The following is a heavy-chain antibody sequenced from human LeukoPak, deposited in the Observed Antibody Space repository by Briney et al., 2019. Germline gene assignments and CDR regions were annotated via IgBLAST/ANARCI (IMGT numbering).Heavy chain of an antibody. CDR1: GFTFSSDW. V-gene: IGHV3-74*01. CDR2: INSDGSST. Sequence: GGSLRLSCAASGFTFSSDWMHWVRQAQGKGLVWVSRINSDGSSTSYADSVKGRFTISRDNAKNSLYLQMNSLRAEDTAVYYCARDYCSSTSCYSGAFDYWGQGTLVTVSS. J-gene: IGHJ4*02. D-gene: IGHD2-2*02. CDR3: ARDYCSSTSCYSGAFDY.